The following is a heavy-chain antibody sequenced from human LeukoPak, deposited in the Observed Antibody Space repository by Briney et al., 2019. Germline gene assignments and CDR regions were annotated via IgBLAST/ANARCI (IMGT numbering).Heavy chain of an antibody. CDR1: GGSFSGYY. V-gene: IGHV4-34*01. CDR2: INHSGST. Sequence: SEALSLTCAVYGGSFSGYYWSWIRQPPGKGLEWIGEINHSGSTNYNPSLKSRVTISVDTSKNQFSLKLSSVTAADTAVYYCARGWQWLAPNDYWGQGTLVTVSS. CDR3: ARGWQWLAPNDY. J-gene: IGHJ4*02. D-gene: IGHD6-19*01.